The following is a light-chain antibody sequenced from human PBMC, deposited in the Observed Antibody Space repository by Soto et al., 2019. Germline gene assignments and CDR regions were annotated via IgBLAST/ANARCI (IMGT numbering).Light chain of an antibody. Sequence: EIVMTQSPATLSVSPGERATLSCRASQSVSSNLAWYQQKPGQAPRLLIYGASTRATGIPGRFSGGGSGTEFTLTISSLQSEDFAVYYCQQHNNWPPWTFGQGTKVEAK. J-gene: IGKJ1*01. CDR2: GAS. CDR3: QQHNNWPPWT. V-gene: IGKV3-15*01. CDR1: QSVSSN.